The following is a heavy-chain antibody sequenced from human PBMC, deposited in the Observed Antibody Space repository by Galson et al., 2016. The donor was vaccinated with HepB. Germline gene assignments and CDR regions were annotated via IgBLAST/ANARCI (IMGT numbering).Heavy chain of an antibody. CDR2: IYPGDSDA. D-gene: IGHD5-12*01. CDR1: GNSFATNW. CDR3: ARPRGYDNYFDY. Sequence: QSGAEVKKPGESLKISCKDSGNSFATNWIGWVRQMPGKGLEWMGIIYPGDSDARYSPSFQGQVTISADKSISTAYLQWSSLRASDTAMHFCARPRGYDNYFDYWGQGTLVTVSS. J-gene: IGHJ4*02. V-gene: IGHV5-51*01.